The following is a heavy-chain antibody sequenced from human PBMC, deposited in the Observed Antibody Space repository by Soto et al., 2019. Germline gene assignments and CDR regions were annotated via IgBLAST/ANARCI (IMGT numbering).Heavy chain of an antibody. CDR3: ARHGGIAAAERYFDY. J-gene: IGHJ4*02. CDR1: GGSISSSSYY. V-gene: IGHV4-39*01. Sequence: SETLSLTCTVSGGSISSSSYYWGWIRQPPGKGLEWIGRIYYSGSTYYNPSLKSRVTISVDTSKNQFSVKLSSVTDADTAVYYCARHGGIAAAERYFDYWGQGTLVTVSS. CDR2: IYYSGST. D-gene: IGHD6-13*01.